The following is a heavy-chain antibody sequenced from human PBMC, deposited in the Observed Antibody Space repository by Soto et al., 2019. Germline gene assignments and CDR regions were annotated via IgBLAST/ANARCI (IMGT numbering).Heavy chain of an antibody. CDR1: GFTFSSYW. V-gene: IGHV3-7*03. CDR3: ARGWVSDDFDI. J-gene: IGHJ4*03. CDR2: IKQDGSEK. Sequence: GGSLRLSCAASGFTFSSYWRSWVRQAPGKGLEWVANIKQDGSEKYYVHSVKGRFTISIYNAKNSLLLQMNSLTAADTAVYYCARGWVSDDFDIWGQGTLVTVSS. D-gene: IGHD1-26*01.